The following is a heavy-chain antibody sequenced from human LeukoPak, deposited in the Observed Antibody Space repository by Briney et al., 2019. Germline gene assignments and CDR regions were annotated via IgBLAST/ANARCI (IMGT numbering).Heavy chain of an antibody. V-gene: IGHV1-18*01. Sequence: ASVKVSCKASGYTVTSYGISWVRQAPGQGREWMGWISAYNGNTNYAQKLQGRVTMTTDTSTSTAYMELRSLRSDDTAVYYCARDAIAAAASNWFDPWGQGTLVTVSS. CDR2: ISAYNGNT. J-gene: IGHJ5*02. CDR3: ARDAIAAAASNWFDP. CDR1: GYTVTSYG. D-gene: IGHD6-13*01.